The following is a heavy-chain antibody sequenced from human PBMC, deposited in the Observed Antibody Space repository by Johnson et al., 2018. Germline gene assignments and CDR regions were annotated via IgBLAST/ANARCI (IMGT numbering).Heavy chain of an antibody. CDR2: IGTAGDK. J-gene: IGHJ6*02. CDR1: GFTFSSYD. Sequence: VQLVQSGGGLVQPGGSLRLSCAASGFTFSSYDMHWVRQATGKGLEWVSAIGTAGDKSYLGSVKGRFTISRENAKNSLYLQMNSLRAEDTALYYCAKDLYGDYGMDVWGQGTTVTVSS. D-gene: IGHD4-17*01. CDR3: AKDLYGDYGMDV. V-gene: IGHV3-13*01.